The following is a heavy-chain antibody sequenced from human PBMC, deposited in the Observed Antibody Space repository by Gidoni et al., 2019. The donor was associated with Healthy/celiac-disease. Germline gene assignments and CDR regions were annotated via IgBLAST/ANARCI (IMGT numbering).Heavy chain of an antibody. J-gene: IGHJ5*02. D-gene: IGHD3-3*01. V-gene: IGHV3-48*01. CDR2: ISSSSSTI. CDR1: GFTFSSDS. CDR3: ARKDYDFWSGYNWFDP. Sequence: EVQLVESGGGLVQPGGSLSHSCAAYGFTFSSDSMNWVRQAPGKGLEWVSYISSSSSTIYYADSVKGRFTISRDNAKNSLYLQMNSLRAEDTAVYYCARKDYDFWSGYNWFDPWGQGTLVTVSS.